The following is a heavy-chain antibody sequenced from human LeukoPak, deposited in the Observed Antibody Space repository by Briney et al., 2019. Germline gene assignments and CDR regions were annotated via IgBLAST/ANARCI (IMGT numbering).Heavy chain of an antibody. Sequence: GGSLRLSCAASGFTFSSYAMSWVRQAPGKGLEWVSRINSDGSTTTYADSVKGRFTISRDNTKNMLYLQMNSLTAEDTAMYYCASLSQYPSAWFDPWGQGTLVTVSS. J-gene: IGHJ5*02. CDR3: ASLSQYPSAWFDP. D-gene: IGHD2/OR15-2a*01. V-gene: IGHV3-74*01. CDR1: GFTFSSYA. CDR2: INSDGSTT.